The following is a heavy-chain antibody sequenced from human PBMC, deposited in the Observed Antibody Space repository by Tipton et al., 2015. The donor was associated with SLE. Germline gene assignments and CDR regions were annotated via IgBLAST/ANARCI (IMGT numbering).Heavy chain of an antibody. CDR2: IRNDGTNK. J-gene: IGHJ4*02. V-gene: IGHV3-33*06. CDR1: GFTFDDYG. D-gene: IGHD6-13*01. Sequence: RSLRLSCAASGFTFDDYGIHWVRQAPGKGLEWVSHIRNDGTNKYYSNSVRGRFTISRDSSKNTMYLQMKSLRAEDTAVYYCAKDGGQQLVSWGQGTLVTVSS. CDR3: AKDGGQQLVS.